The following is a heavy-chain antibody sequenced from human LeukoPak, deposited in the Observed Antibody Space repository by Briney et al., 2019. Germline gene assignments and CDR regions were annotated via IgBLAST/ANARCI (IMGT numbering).Heavy chain of an antibody. D-gene: IGHD3-10*01. CDR2: ISSYGGST. CDR3: VKDPTSRGVV. J-gene: IGHJ4*02. CDR1: GFTFISYA. V-gene: IGHV3-64D*06. Sequence: GGSLRLSCSVSGFTFISYAMHWVRQAPGKGLEYLSSISSYGGSTYYADSVKGRFTISRDNSKNTLYLQMSSLRGEDTAVYYCVKDPTSRGVVWGQGTLVTVSS.